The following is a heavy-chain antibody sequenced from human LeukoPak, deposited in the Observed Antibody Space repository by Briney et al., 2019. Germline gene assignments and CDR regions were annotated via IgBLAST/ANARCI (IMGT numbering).Heavy chain of an antibody. J-gene: IGHJ4*02. CDR3: ARGPTDYGAGTEFGQ. D-gene: IGHD3-10*01. CDR2: ISDRGST. Sequence: SETLSLTCPVSGGSIKTYHWRWIRQPAGKGLEWIGRISDRGSTNYNPSLQSRVIMSVDASKNQFSLKLISVTAAETAVYYCARGPTDYGAGTEFGQWGQGTLVIVSS. CDR1: GGSIKTYH. V-gene: IGHV4-4*07.